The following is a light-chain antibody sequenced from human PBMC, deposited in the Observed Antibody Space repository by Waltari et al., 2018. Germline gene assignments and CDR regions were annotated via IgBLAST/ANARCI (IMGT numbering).Light chain of an antibody. CDR2: EVS. CDR1: NSDIGSYTL. J-gene: IGLJ3*02. Sequence: QSALTQPASVSGSPGQSITISCTGTNSDIGSYTLLSWYQQQPGRAPKLIIFEVSKRPSGVSNRFSGSRSHNTASLTISGLQAEDEADYYCCSYTGAGTLFGGGTKLTVL. CDR3: CSYTGAGTL. V-gene: IGLV2-23*02.